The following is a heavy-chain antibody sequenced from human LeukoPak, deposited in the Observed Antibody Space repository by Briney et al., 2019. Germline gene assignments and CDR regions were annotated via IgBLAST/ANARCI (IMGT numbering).Heavy chain of an antibody. CDR3: ARDLIGSGSYYNWFDP. D-gene: IGHD3-10*01. CDR1: GFTVSSNY. CDR2: IYSGGST. V-gene: IGHV3-66*01. J-gene: IGHJ5*02. Sequence: GGSLRLSCAAAGFTVSSNYMSWVRQAPGKVLEWVSVIYSGGSTYYADSVKGRFTISRDNSKNTLYLQMNSLRAEDTAVYYCARDLIGSGSYYNWFDPWGQGTLVTVSS.